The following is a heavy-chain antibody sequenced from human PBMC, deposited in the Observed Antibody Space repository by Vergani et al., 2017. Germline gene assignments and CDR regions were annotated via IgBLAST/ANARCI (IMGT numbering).Heavy chain of an antibody. D-gene: IGHD2-2*01. CDR1: GGTFSSYT. J-gene: IGHJ6*02. CDR3: ATGYCSSTSCYLVYGMDV. CDR2: IIPILGIA. V-gene: IGHV1-69*02. Sequence: QVQLVQSGAEVKKPGSSVKVSCKASGGTFSSYTISWVRQAPGQGLEWMGRIIPILGIANYAQKFQGRVTITADKSTSTAYMELSSLRSEDTAVYYCATGYCSSTSCYLVYGMDVWGQGTTVTVSS.